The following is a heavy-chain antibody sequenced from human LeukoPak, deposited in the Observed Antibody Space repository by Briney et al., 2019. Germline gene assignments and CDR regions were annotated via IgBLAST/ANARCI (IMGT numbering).Heavy chain of an antibody. CDR2: IYYSGST. Sequence: PSETLSLTCTVSGGSISSYYWSWIRQPPGKGLEWIGYIYYSGSTNYNPSLKSRVTISVDTSKNQFSLKLSSVTAADTAVYYCAKLAYSSGWYQLYYFDYWGQGTLVTVSS. D-gene: IGHD6-19*01. CDR3: AKLAYSSGWYQLYYFDY. V-gene: IGHV4-59*08. CDR1: GGSISSYY. J-gene: IGHJ4*02.